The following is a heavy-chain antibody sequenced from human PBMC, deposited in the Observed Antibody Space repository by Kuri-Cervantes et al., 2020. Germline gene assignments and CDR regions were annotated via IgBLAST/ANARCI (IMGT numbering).Heavy chain of an antibody. J-gene: IGHJ5*02. Sequence: ASVKVSCKTSGFTFTTSTMQWVRQARGQRLEWMGWINPNSGGTNYAQKFQGWVTMTRDTSISTAYMELSRLRSDDTAVYYCARDYGSGSYTNNWFDPWGQGTLVTVSS. V-gene: IGHV1-2*04. CDR2: INPNSGGT. D-gene: IGHD3-10*01. CDR1: GFTFTTST. CDR3: ARDYGSGSYTNNWFDP.